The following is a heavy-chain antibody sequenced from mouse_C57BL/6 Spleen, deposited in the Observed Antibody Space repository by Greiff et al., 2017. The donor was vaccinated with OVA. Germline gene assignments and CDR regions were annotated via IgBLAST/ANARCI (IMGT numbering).Heavy chain of an antibody. CDR3: ASPHYYGSSYWYFDV. V-gene: IGHV1-19*01. J-gene: IGHJ1*03. CDR2: INPYNGGT. CDR1: GYTFTDYY. D-gene: IGHD1-1*01. Sequence: VQLKQSGPVLVKPGASVKMSCKASGYTFTDYYMNWVKQSHGKSLEWIGVINPYNGGTSYNQKFKGKATLTVDKSSSTAYMELNSLTSEDSAVYYCASPHYYGSSYWYFDVWGTGTTVTVSS.